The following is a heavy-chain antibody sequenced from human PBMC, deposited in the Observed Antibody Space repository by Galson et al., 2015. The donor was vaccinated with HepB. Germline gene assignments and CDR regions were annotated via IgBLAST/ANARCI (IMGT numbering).Heavy chain of an antibody. D-gene: IGHD6-19*01. CDR1: GYTFTSYY. Sequence: SVKASCKASGYTFTSYYMHWVRQAPGQGLEWMGIINPSGGSTSYAQKFQGRVTMTRDTSTSTVYMELSSLRSEDTAVYYCAITYSSPSGWFDPWGQGTLVTVSS. V-gene: IGHV1-46*01. CDR3: AITYSSPSGWFDP. J-gene: IGHJ5*02. CDR2: INPSGGST.